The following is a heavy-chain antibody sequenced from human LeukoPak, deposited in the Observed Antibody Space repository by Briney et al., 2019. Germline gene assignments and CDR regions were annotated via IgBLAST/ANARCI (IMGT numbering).Heavy chain of an antibody. CDR2: ISWDGATT. J-gene: IGHJ4*02. CDR1: GFTFDDYA. V-gene: IGHV3-43D*03. CDR3: AKVSLRRSYQVQGFDY. D-gene: IGHD2-2*01. Sequence: PGGSLRLXCAASGFTFDDYAMHWVRQAPGRGLEWVSLISWDGATTSYTGSVRGRFTISRDNSKNSLYLQMNSLRAEDTALYYCAKVSLRRSYQVQGFDYWGQGTLVTVSS.